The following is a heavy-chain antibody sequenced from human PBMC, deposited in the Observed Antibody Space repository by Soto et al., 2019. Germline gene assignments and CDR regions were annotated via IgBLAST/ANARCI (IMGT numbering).Heavy chain of an antibody. Sequence: SQTLSLTCAISGDSVSSNSAAWNWIRQSPSRGLEWLGRTYYRSKWYNDYAVSVKSRITINPDTSKNQFSLQLNSVTPEDTAVYYCARDSYYDFWSGYWPYYYYGMDVWGQGTTVTVSS. V-gene: IGHV6-1*01. CDR3: ARDSYYDFWSGYWPYYYYGMDV. CDR1: GDSVSSNSAA. D-gene: IGHD3-3*01. J-gene: IGHJ6*02. CDR2: TYYRSKWYN.